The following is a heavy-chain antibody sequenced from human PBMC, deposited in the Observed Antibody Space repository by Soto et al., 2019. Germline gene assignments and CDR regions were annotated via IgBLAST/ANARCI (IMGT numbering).Heavy chain of an antibody. Sequence: SETLSLTCTVSGGSISSYYWSWIRQPPGKGLEWIGYIYYSGSTNYNPSLKSRVTISVDTSKNQFSLKLSSVTAADTAVYYCARARGYFDWFHYYMDVWGKGTTVTVSS. CDR1: GGSISSYY. J-gene: IGHJ6*03. D-gene: IGHD3-9*01. CDR3: ARARGYFDWFHYYMDV. CDR2: IYYSGST. V-gene: IGHV4-59*01.